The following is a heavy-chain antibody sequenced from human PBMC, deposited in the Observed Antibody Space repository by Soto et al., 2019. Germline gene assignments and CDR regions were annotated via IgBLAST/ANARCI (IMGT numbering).Heavy chain of an antibody. V-gene: IGHV1-3*01. CDR3: ARQRTRWFYDY. J-gene: IGHJ4*02. Sequence: ASVKVSCKTSGYTFASYGIHWLRQAPGQRPGWMGWIDAGNGDTIYSQDFQGRVSITRDTSANTAYMELSNLKSEDTAVYYCARQRTRWFYDYWGKGTLVTVSS. CDR1: GYTFASYG. CDR2: IDAGNGDT. D-gene: IGHD2-15*01.